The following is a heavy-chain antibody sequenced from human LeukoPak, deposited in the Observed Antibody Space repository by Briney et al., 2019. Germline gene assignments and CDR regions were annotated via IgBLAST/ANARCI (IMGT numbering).Heavy chain of an antibody. D-gene: IGHD3-10*01. CDR2: IFWDDDK. V-gene: IGHV2-5*02. J-gene: IGHJ4*02. CDR1: GFSLTTSGVS. CDR3: GHLANGTPKPDGSGNYYNPYFDY. Sequence: SGPTLVNPTQTLTLTCTFSGFSLTTSGVSVGWIRQPPGKALEWLAVIFWDDDKHYSPSLKRRLTITKDTSKNQLFLTMTNIDPVDTATYYYGHLANGTPKPDGSGNYYNPYFDYWGPGTLVTVSS.